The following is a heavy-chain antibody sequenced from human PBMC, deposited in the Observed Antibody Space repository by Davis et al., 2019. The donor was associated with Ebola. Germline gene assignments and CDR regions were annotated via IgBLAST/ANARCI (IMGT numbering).Heavy chain of an antibody. CDR1: GFTFSSYA. V-gene: IGHV3-30-3*01. D-gene: IGHD4-17*01. J-gene: IGHJ4*02. CDR3: ARAFTVTPFDY. CDR2: ISYDGSNK. Sequence: GESLKISCAASGFTFSSYAMHWVRQAPGKGLEWVAVISYDGSNKYYADSVKGRFTISRDNSKNTLYLQMNSLRDEDTAVYYCARAFTVTPFDYWGQGTLVTVSS.